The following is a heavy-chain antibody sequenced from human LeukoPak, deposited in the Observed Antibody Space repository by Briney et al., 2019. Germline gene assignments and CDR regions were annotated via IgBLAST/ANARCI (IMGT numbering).Heavy chain of an antibody. V-gene: IGHV4-34*01. CDR2: INHSGRT. CDR3: ARDVVVVPAAIHYGMDV. CDR1: GGSFSDYF. Sequence: PSETLSLTCAVFGGSFSDYFWGWIRQPPGKGLEWIGEINHSGRTYYNPSLKSRVTISVDTSKNQFSLNLSSVTAADTAVYYCARDVVVVPAAIHYGMDVWGQGTTVTVSS. J-gene: IGHJ6*02. D-gene: IGHD2-2*01.